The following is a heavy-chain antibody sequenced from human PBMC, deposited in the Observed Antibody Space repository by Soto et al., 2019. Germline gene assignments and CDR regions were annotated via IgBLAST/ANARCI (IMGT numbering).Heavy chain of an antibody. D-gene: IGHD5-18*01. CDR2: ISGSGGST. CDR1: GFTFSSYA. V-gene: IGHV3-23*01. CDR3: AKDWKSHVDTAMDDAFDI. J-gene: IGHJ3*02. Sequence: PGGSLRLSCAASGFTFSSYAMSWVRQAPGKGLEWVSAISGSGGSTYYADSVKGRFTISRDNSKNTLYLQMNSLRAEDTAVYYCAKDWKSHVDTAMDDAFDIWGQGTMGTVSS.